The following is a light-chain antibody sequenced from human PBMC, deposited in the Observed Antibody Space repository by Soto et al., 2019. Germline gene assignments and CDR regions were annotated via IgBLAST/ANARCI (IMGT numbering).Light chain of an antibody. Sequence: EIAMTQSPATLSGSPGERATLSCRASQSVSSNLAWYQQKPGQAPRLLIYGASTRATGIPARFSGSGSGTEFTLTISSLQSEDFAVYYCQQYNNWPRTFGQGTKVDIK. V-gene: IGKV3-15*01. CDR2: GAS. CDR1: QSVSSN. CDR3: QQYNNWPRT. J-gene: IGKJ1*01.